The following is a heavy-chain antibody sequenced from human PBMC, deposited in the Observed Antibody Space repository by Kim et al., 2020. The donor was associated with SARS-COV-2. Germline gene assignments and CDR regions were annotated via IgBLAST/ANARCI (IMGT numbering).Heavy chain of an antibody. D-gene: IGHD3-22*01. Sequence: NPSLRSRVTISVDTSKNQFSLKLSSVTAADTAVYHCARVIADSSGYGFDYWGQGTLVTVSS. CDR3: ARVIADSSGYGFDY. V-gene: IGHV4-31*02. J-gene: IGHJ4*02.